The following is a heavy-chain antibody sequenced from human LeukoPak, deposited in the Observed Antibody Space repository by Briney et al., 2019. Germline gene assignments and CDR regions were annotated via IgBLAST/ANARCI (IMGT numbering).Heavy chain of an antibody. CDR1: KFTFCNYA. CDR2: ISGSGGST. D-gene: IGHD3/OR15-3a*01. CDR3: AKRSNFWTGYLDY. Sequence: PGGSLRLSCTAPKFTFCNYAVSWVREAPGKGLEWGSVISGSGGSTYYADSVKGRFTISRDNSKDTLFLQMNSLRTEDTAVYYCAKRSNFWTGYLDYWGQGTLVTVSS. J-gene: IGHJ4*02. V-gene: IGHV3-23*01.